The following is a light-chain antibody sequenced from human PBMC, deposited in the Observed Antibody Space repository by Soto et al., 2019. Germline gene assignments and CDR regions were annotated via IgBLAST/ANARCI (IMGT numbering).Light chain of an antibody. V-gene: IGLV2-8*01. CDR3: SAPSAGSNKML. Sequence: QSVLTQPPSASGSPGQSVTISCTGTSSDVGGYNSVSWYQQHPGKAPKLMIYDVNKRPSGVPDRFSGSKSGNTASLTVSGLQTEDEADYYCSAPSAGSNKMLFGGGTKVTVL. CDR1: SSDVGGYNS. CDR2: DVN. J-gene: IGLJ2*01.